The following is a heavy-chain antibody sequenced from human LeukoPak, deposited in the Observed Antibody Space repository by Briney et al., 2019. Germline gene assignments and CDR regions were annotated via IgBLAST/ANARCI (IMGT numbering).Heavy chain of an antibody. V-gene: IGHV1-2*02. CDR2: IKPNSGGT. Sequence: GASVMISCKASGYTFTGYYMHWVRQAPGQGLEWMGWIKPNSGGTNYAQKFQGRVTMTRDTSISTAYMELSRLRSDDTAVYYCARVGADIVVVPAAMACDYWGQGTLVTVSS. CDR3: ARVGADIVVVPAAMACDY. J-gene: IGHJ4*02. D-gene: IGHD2-2*01. CDR1: GYTFTGYY.